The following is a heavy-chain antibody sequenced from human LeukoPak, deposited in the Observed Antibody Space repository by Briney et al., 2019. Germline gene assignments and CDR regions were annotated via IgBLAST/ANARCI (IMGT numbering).Heavy chain of an antibody. J-gene: IGHJ4*02. V-gene: IGHV3-23*01. CDR2: TSGSGDGA. CDR3: AKGYIQLWWFDY. D-gene: IGHD2-21*01. CDR1: GFTFSTYA. Sequence: GGSLRLSCAASGFTFSTYAMSWVRQAPGKGLQWVSLTSGSGDGAHYADSVKGRFTISRDNSKNTVYLQMTNLRAEDTAVYYCAKGYIQLWWFDYWGQGTLVTVSS.